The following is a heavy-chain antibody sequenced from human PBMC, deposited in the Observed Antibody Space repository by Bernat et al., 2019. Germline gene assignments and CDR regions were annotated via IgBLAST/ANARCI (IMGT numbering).Heavy chain of an antibody. Sequence: EVQLVESGGGLVKPGGSLRLSCAASGFNLSSYNMNWVRQAPGKGLEWVSSISSRSSYIYYTDSVKGRFTISRDNAKNSLYLQMNSLRAEDTAVYYCARVLREPFSSSVRYYFDYWGQGSLVTVSS. V-gene: IGHV3-21*01. J-gene: IGHJ4*02. CDR2: ISSRSSYI. CDR3: ARVLREPFSSSVRYYFDY. D-gene: IGHD6-6*01. CDR1: GFNLSSYN.